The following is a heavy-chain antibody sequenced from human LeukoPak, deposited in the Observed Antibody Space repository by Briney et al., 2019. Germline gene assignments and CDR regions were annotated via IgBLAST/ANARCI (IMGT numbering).Heavy chain of an antibody. J-gene: IGHJ5*02. CDR2: INHSGST. Sequence: SETLSLTCAVYGGSFSGYYWSWIRQPPGKGLEWIGEINHSGSTNYNPSLKSRVTISVDTSKNQFSLKLSSVTAADTAMYYCARQPSYCSGGSCYHPWFDPWGQGTLVTVSS. D-gene: IGHD2-15*01. CDR3: ARQPSYCSGGSCYHPWFDP. V-gene: IGHV4-34*01. CDR1: GGSFSGYY.